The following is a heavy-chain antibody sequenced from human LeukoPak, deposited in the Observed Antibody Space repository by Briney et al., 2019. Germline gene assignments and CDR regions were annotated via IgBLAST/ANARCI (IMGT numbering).Heavy chain of an antibody. CDR3: AKDHLTLYYFYMDV. CDR1: GFTFSSYA. D-gene: IGHD1-14*01. V-gene: IGHV3-23*01. Sequence: GRSLRLSCAASGFTFSSYAMSWVRQAPGKGLEWVSAISGSGGSTYYADSVKGRFTISRDNSKNTLYLQMNSLRAEDTAVYYCAKDHLTLYYFYMDVWGKGTTVTVSS. CDR2: ISGSGGST. J-gene: IGHJ6*03.